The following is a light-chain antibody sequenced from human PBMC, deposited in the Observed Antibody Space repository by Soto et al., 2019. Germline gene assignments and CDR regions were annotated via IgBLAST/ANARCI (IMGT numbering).Light chain of an antibody. Sequence: SALTQPASVSGSPGQSITISCTGTSSDVGGYNYVSWYQHHPGKAPKLMIHEVSDRPSGISNRFSGSKSGNTASLTISGLQAEDEADYYCSSYTSATTYVFGTGTKLTVL. J-gene: IGLJ1*01. V-gene: IGLV2-14*01. CDR1: SSDVGGYNY. CDR2: EVS. CDR3: SSYTSATTYV.